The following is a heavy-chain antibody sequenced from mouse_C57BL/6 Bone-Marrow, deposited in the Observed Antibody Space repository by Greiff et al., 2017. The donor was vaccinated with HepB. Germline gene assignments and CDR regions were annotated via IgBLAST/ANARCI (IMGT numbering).Heavy chain of an antibody. V-gene: IGHV1-81*01. CDR2: IYPRSGNT. D-gene: IGHD2-4*01. CDR1: GYTFTSYG. J-gene: IGHJ2*01. CDR3: AREGDDYYFDY. Sequence: QVQLQQSGAELARPGASVKLSCKASGYTFTSYGISWVKQRTGQGLEWIGEIYPRSGNTYYNEKFKGKATLTADKSSSTAYMELRSLTSDDSAVYFCAREGDDYYFDYWGQGTTLTVSS.